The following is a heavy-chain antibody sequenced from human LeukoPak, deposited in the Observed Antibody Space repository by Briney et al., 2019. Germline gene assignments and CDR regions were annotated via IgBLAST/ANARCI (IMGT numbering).Heavy chain of an antibody. CDR3: ARQIYYDSSGYPELDAFDI. CDR2: IYPGDSDT. Sequence: GESLKISCKGSGYSFTSYWIGWVRQMPGKGLEWMGIIYPGDSDTRYSPSFQGQVTISADKSISTAYLQWSSLKASDTAMYYCARQIYYDSSGYPELDAFDIWGQGTMVTVSS. V-gene: IGHV5-51*01. J-gene: IGHJ3*02. CDR1: GYSFTSYW. D-gene: IGHD3-22*01.